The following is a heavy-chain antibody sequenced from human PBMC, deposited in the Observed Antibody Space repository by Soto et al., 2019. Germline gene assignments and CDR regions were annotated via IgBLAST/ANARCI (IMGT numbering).Heavy chain of an antibody. V-gene: IGHV1-8*01. D-gene: IGHD3-10*01. J-gene: IGHJ4*02. Sequence: QVQLVQSGAEVKKPGASVKVSCKASGYTFTSYEINWVRQATGQGLEWMGWMNPNSGDTGYAQKFQGRVTMTRNTXISTGYRELSTLRSEDTAVYYCARGELLWFGELLRWGQGTLVTVSS. CDR2: MNPNSGDT. CDR1: GYTFTSYE. CDR3: ARGELLWFGELLR.